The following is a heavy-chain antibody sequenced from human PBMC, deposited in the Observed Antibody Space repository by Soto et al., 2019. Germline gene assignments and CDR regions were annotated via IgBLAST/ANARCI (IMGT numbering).Heavy chain of an antibody. Sequence: PGGSLRLSCAASGYTFSTYWMSWVRQAPGKGLEWVANIKQDAGHIYSVDSVKGRFTISRDNSKNSLFLQMNSLRAEDTAVYYCARGSHDISGYRYYFDYWGQGTLVTVSS. CDR1: GYTFSTYW. D-gene: IGHD3-22*01. CDR2: IKQDAGHI. V-gene: IGHV3-7*01. J-gene: IGHJ4*02. CDR3: ARGSHDISGYRYYFDY.